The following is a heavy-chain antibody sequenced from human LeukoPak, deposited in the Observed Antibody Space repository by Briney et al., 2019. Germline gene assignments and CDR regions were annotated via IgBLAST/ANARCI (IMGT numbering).Heavy chain of an antibody. Sequence: SVKVSCKASGYTFTDYYVHWVRQAPGQGLEWMGRISPNSGGTNYAQKFRGRLTVTRDTSISTAYMELSSLRSDDTAVYYCAKNRAGDYADYWGQGTLVTVSS. D-gene: IGHD4-17*01. J-gene: IGHJ4*02. CDR3: AKNRAGDYADY. CDR1: GYTFTDYY. CDR2: ISPNSGGT. V-gene: IGHV1-2*06.